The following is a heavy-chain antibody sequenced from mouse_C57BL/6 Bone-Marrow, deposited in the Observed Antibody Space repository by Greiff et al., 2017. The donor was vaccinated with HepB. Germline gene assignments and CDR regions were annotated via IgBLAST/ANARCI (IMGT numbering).Heavy chain of an antibody. V-gene: IGHV1-26*01. Sequence: VQLKQSGPELVKPGASVKISCKASGYTFTDYYMNWVKQSHGKSLEWIGDINPNNGGTSYNQKFKGKATLTVDKSSSTAYMELRSLTSEDSAVYYCAREDYYAHNFDYWGQGTTLTVSS. CDR3: AREDYYAHNFDY. D-gene: IGHD1-1*01. CDR2: INPNNGGT. CDR1: GYTFTDYY. J-gene: IGHJ2*01.